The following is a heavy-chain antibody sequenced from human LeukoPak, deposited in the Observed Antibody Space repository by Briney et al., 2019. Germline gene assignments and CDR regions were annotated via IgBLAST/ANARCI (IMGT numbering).Heavy chain of an antibody. Sequence: SETLSLTCTVSGGSISSYYWSWIRQPPGKGLEWIGYVYYTGSTNYNPSLNSRVTMSIDTSKNQFSLRLSSVAAADTAVYYCARVVGFYDSSAFDLWGQGTLVTVSS. CDR2: VYYTGST. CDR3: ARVVGFYDSSAFDL. D-gene: IGHD3-22*01. CDR1: GGSISSYY. J-gene: IGHJ5*02. V-gene: IGHV4-59*01.